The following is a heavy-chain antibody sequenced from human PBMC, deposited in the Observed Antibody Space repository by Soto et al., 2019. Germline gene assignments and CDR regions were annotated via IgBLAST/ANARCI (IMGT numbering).Heavy chain of an antibody. J-gene: IGHJ3*02. Sequence: EVQLVESGGGVVRPGGSLRLSCAASGFTFDDYGMSWVRQAPGKGLEWVSGINWNGGSTGYADSVKGRFTISRDNAKNSLYLQMNSLRAEDTALYYCAKVRRAGYSKMDAFDIWGQGTMVTVSS. CDR2: INWNGGST. D-gene: IGHD6-13*01. CDR1: GFTFDDYG. CDR3: AKVRRAGYSKMDAFDI. V-gene: IGHV3-20*04.